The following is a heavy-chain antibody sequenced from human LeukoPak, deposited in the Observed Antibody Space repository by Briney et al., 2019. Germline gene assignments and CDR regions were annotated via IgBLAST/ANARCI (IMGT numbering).Heavy chain of an antibody. D-gene: IGHD2-21*01. V-gene: IGHV4-59*01. CDR1: GGSISSYY. CDR3: AREAQFPFHAFDI. CDR2: IYYSGST. J-gene: IGHJ3*02. Sequence: KPSETLSLTCTVSGGSISSYYWSWIRQPPGKGLEWIGYIYYSGSTNYNPSLKSRVTISVDTSENQFSLKLSSVTAADTAVYYCAREAQFPFHAFDIWGQGTMVTVSS.